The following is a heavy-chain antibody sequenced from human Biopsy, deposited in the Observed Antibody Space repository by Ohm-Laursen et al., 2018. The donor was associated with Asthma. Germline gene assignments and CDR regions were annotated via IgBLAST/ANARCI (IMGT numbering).Heavy chain of an antibody. D-gene: IGHD3-9*01. Sequence: SSVKVSSKTSGYNFISFAIHWVRQAPGQRLEWMGWVNTGNGDTKYSQKFQGRVTITRDTSASTAYMELRSLRSEDTATYYCARTYYDFLTGQVKDVFGVWGQGTMVTVSS. CDR1: GYNFISFA. J-gene: IGHJ3*01. CDR3: ARTYYDFLTGQVKDVFGV. V-gene: IGHV1-3*04. CDR2: VNTGNGDT.